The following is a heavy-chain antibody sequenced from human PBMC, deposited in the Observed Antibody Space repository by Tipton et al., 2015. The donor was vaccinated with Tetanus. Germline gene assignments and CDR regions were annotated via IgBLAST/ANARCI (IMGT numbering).Heavy chain of an antibody. J-gene: IGHJ4*02. Sequence: QLVQSGAEVKKPGSSVRVSCKTSGGTFNSYAISWVRQAPGQGLEWIGWINPYSGVTEFAQKFQAWVALTRDTSISTAYMELSRLRSDDTAVYYCARTFAGGHADYWGQGTLVTVSS. CDR3: ARTFAGGHADY. CDR2: INPYSGVT. V-gene: IGHV1-2*04. D-gene: IGHD5-12*01. CDR1: GGTFNSYA.